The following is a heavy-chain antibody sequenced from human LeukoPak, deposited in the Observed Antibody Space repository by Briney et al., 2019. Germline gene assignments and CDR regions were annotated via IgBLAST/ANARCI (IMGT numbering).Heavy chain of an antibody. Sequence: ASVKVSCKASGYTFTGYYMHWVRQAPGQGLEWMGWINPNSGGTNYAQKFQGRVTMTRDTSISTAYMELSSLRSEDTAVYYCARSMAFDAFDIWGQGTMVTVSS. CDR3: ARSMAFDAFDI. CDR2: INPNSGGT. CDR1: GYTFTGYY. J-gene: IGHJ3*02. D-gene: IGHD5-24*01. V-gene: IGHV1-2*02.